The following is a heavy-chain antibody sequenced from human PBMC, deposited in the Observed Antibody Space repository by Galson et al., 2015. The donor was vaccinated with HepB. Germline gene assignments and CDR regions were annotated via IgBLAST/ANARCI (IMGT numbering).Heavy chain of an antibody. D-gene: IGHD1-7*01. CDR1: GFTFGNYA. J-gene: IGHJ5*02. CDR2: ISGGGGGT. CDR3: AKGAGNRHYVAIPFDP. Sequence: SLRLSCAASGFTFGNYAMGWVRQAPGKGLEWVSIISGGGGGTYYADSVKGRFTISRDNSKKTLYLHMNSLTVEDTALFYCAKGAGNRHYVAIPFDPWGQGTLVTVSS. V-gene: IGHV3-23*01.